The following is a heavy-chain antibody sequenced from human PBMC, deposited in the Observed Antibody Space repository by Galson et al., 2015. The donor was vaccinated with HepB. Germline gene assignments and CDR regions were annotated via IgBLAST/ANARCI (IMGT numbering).Heavy chain of an antibody. Sequence: SVKVSCKASGYTFTSYYMHWVRQAPGQGLEWMGIINPSGGSTSYAQKFQGRVTMTRDTSTSTVYMELSSLRSEDTAVYYCAREATRPYRSGGSCYLGYWGQGTLVTVSS. J-gene: IGHJ4*02. CDR2: INPSGGST. CDR1: GYTFTSYY. D-gene: IGHD2-15*01. V-gene: IGHV1-46*03. CDR3: AREATRPYRSGGSCYLGY.